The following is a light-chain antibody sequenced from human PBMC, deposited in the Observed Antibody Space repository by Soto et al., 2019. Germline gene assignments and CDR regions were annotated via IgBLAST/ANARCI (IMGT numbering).Light chain of an antibody. CDR2: DTS. J-gene: IGKJ4*01. Sequence: EIVLTQSPATLSLSPGERATLSCRASQSVSSHLTWYQQKPGQAPRLLIYDTSNRATGIPARFSGSGSGTDFTLTISSLGPEDFAIYSSTPRTNWRLSFGGRTNVDIK. CDR3: TPRTNWRLS. CDR1: QSVSSH. V-gene: IGKV3-11*01.